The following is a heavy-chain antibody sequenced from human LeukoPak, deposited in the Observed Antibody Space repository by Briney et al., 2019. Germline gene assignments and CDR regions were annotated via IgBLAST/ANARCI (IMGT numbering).Heavy chain of an antibody. V-gene: IGHV4-59*01. CDR3: ARLRQFTGDAFDI. Sequence: SETLSLTCTVSGGSISSYYWSWIRQPPGKGLEWIGYIYYSGSTNYNPSLKSRVTISVDTSKNQFSLKLSSVTAADTAVYYCARLRQFTGDAFDIWGQGTMVTVSS. J-gene: IGHJ3*02. CDR2: IYYSGST. CDR1: GGSISSYY. D-gene: IGHD1-14*01.